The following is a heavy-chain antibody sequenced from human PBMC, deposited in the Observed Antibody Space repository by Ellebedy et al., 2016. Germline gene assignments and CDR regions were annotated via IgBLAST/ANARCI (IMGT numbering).Heavy chain of an antibody. Sequence: ASVKVSCKASGGTFSSYAISWVRQAPGQGLEWMGRIIPILGIANYAQKFQGRVTITADKSTSTAYMELSSLRSEDTAVYYCARDRGDGYNPSAFDIWGQGTMVTVSS. D-gene: IGHD5-24*01. J-gene: IGHJ3*02. V-gene: IGHV1-69*04. CDR3: ARDRGDGYNPSAFDI. CDR2: IIPILGIA. CDR1: GGTFSSYA.